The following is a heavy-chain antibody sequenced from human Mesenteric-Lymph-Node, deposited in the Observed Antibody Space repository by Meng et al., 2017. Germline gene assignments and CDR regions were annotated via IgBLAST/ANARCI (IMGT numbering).Heavy chain of an antibody. CDR2: IIHGGSP. J-gene: IGHJ4*02. CDR1: GGSLSGAY. Sequence: QVQVQESGPGLVKPSETLSLTCAVNGGSLSGAYWNWIRQPPGKGLEWIGEIIHGGSPSYNPSLKSRVTISIDTSKNQLSLMLSSVTAADTAVYYCARRPTGIDYWGQGTLVTVSS. D-gene: IGHD2-8*02. V-gene: IGHV4-34*12. CDR3: ARRPTGIDY.